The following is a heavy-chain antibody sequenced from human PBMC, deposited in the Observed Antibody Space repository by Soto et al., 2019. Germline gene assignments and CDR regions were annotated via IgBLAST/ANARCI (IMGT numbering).Heavy chain of an antibody. D-gene: IGHD6-19*01. CDR1: GGSISNSSYL. V-gene: IGHV4-39*01. CDR3: SRIAVSGPITGFDN. CDR2: VSYSGST. J-gene: IGHJ4*02. Sequence: QLQLQESGPRLVKPSETLSLTCTVSGGSISNSSYLWGWIRQPPGKGLQWIGSVSYSGSTYYNPSLTRRVPISVDKSTTQSSLRLSSVTAADTAVYYCSRIAVSGPITGFDNWGQGALVTVSS.